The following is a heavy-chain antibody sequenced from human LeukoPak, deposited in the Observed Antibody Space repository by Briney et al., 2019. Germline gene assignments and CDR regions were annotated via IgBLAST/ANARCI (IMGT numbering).Heavy chain of an antibody. D-gene: IGHD4-17*01. J-gene: IGHJ5*02. V-gene: IGHV4-4*02. CDR3: ARLNDYGDYPNWFDP. CDR1: GGTISSSNW. CDR2: IYHSGST. Sequence: SETLSLTCAVSGGTISSSNWWSWVRQPPGKGLEWIGEIYHSGSTNYNPSLKSRVTISVDTSKNQFSLKLSSVTAADTAVYYCARLNDYGDYPNWFDPWGQGTLVTVSS.